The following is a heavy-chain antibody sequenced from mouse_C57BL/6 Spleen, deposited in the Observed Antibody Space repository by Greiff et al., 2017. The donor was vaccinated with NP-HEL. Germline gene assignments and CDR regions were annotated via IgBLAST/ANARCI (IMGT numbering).Heavy chain of an antibody. J-gene: IGHJ2*01. V-gene: IGHV2-9-1*01. CDR3: ARSITTVVATYYFDY. CDR2: IWTGRGT. CDR1: GFSLTSYA. D-gene: IGHD1-1*01. Sequence: QVQLKESGPGLVAPSPSLSITCTVSGFSLTSYAISWVRQPPGKGLEWLGVIWTGRGTNYNSALKSSLSISKDNSKSHVFLKMNSLQTDDTARYYCARSITTVVATYYFDYWGQGTTLTVSS.